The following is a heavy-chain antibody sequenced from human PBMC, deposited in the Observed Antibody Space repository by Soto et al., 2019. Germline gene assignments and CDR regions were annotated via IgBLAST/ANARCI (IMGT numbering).Heavy chain of an antibody. CDR2: ISSSSSYT. V-gene: IGHV3-11*06. D-gene: IGHD6-19*01. CDR1: GFTFSDYY. CDR3: ASRSSGWGSFDL. Sequence: PGGSLRLSCAASGFTFSDYYMSWIRQAPGKGLEWVSYISSSSSYTNYADSVKGRFTISRDNAKNSLYLQMNSLRAEDTAVYYCASRSSGWGSFDLWGRGTLVTVSS. J-gene: IGHJ2*01.